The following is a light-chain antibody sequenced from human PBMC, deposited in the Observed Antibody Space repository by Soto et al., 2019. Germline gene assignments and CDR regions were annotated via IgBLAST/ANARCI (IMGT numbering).Light chain of an antibody. CDR1: SSDVGGYNY. V-gene: IGLV2-11*01. CDR3: CSYAGSSYV. Sequence: QSALTQPRSVSGSPGQSVTISCTGTSSDVGGYNYVSWYQQHPGKAPKLMIYDVSKRPSGVPDRFSGSKSGNTASLTISGLQGEDEADYYCCSYAGSSYVFGTGTKVTVL. CDR2: DVS. J-gene: IGLJ1*01.